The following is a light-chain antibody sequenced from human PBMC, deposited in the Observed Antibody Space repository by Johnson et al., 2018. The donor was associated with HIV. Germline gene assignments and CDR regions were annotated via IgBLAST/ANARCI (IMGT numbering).Light chain of an antibody. CDR2: ENN. J-gene: IGLJ1*01. CDR3: GTWDSSLSSLYG. Sequence: QSALTQPPSVSAAPGQKVTISCSGSSSNIGNNYVSWYQHLPGTAPKLLIYENNKRPSGIPDRFSGSKSGTSATLGITGLQTGDEADYYCGTWDSSLSSLYGFGTGTKVTVL. CDR1: SSNIGNNY. V-gene: IGLV1-51*02.